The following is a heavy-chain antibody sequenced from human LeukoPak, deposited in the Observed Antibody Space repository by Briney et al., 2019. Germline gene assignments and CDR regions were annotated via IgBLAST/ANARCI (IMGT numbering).Heavy chain of an antibody. CDR3: AKEEISWYEIEVGWFDP. D-gene: IGHD6-13*01. J-gene: IGHJ5*02. CDR1: AFSSSSYA. Sequence: GALRLSCSASAFSSSSYAASWVRHPPGKGLEWVSAISGSGGSTYYADSVKSRFTISRDNSKNTLYLQMNSLRAEDTAVYYCAKEEISWYEIEVGWFDPWGQGTLVTVSS. V-gene: IGHV3-23*01. CDR2: ISGSGGST.